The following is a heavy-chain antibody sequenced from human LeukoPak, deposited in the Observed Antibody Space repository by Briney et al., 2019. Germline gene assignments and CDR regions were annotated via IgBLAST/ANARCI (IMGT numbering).Heavy chain of an antibody. CDR3: ARQRAQWLGELPRYGMDV. V-gene: IGHV3-21*06. Sequence: GSLRLSCAASGYSFSSYNMNWVRQAPGKGLEWVSSISPTCRYIYYIDSAKGRFTISRDNAKNTLYLQMNSLRADDTAVYYCARQRAQWLGELPRYGMDVWGQGTTVTVSS. J-gene: IGHJ6*02. CDR1: GYSFSSYN. CDR2: ISPTCRYI. D-gene: IGHD3-10*01.